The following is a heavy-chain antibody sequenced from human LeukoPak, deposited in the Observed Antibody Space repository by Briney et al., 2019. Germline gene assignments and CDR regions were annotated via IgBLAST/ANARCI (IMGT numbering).Heavy chain of an antibody. Sequence: GASVKVSCKASGYTFTSYGISWVRQAPGQGLEWMGRIIPILGIANYAQKFQGRVTITADKSTSTAYMELSSLRSEDTAVYYCARDRDYDILTPASVGPAFDIWGQGTMVTVSS. J-gene: IGHJ3*02. D-gene: IGHD3-9*01. CDR1: GYTFTSYG. V-gene: IGHV1-69*04. CDR2: IIPILGIA. CDR3: ARDRDYDILTPASVGPAFDI.